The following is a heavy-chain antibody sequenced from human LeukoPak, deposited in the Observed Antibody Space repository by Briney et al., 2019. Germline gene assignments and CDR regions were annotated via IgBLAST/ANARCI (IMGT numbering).Heavy chain of an antibody. J-gene: IGHJ4*02. D-gene: IGHD2-2*01. Sequence: ASVKVSCKASGYTFTSYDIHWVRQATGQGLEWMGWMSPNSGNTVYAQKFQGRVTMTRNTSISTAYMELSSLSSEDTAVYYCARGCSSTTCSWPFDYWGQGTLVTVPS. CDR2: MSPNSGNT. CDR3: ARGCSSTTCSWPFDY. CDR1: GYTFTSYD. V-gene: IGHV1-8*01.